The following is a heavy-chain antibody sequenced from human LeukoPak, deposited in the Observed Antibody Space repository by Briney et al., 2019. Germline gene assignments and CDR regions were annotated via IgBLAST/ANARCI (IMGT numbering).Heavy chain of an antibody. CDR1: GYTLTDFG. V-gene: IGHV1-18*01. CDR3: ARGLGYCSGGTCSSDY. D-gene: IGHD2-15*01. J-gene: IGHJ4*02. Sequence: ASVKVSCKTSGYTLTDFGLSWVRQAPGQGLEWMGWNSDFNGLTKYAQKLQDRVTMTTDASTSTAYMELRSLTSDDTAIYYCARGLGYCSGGTCSSDYWGQGTLVTVSS. CDR2: NSDFNGLT.